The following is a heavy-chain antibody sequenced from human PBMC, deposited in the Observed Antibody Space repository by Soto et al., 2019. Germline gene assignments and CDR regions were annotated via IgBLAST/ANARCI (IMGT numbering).Heavy chain of an antibody. J-gene: IGHJ5*02. Sequence: ASVKVSCEASGYTFTGYYMHWVRQAPGQGLEWMGWINPNSGGTNYAQKFQGRVTMTRDTSISTAYMELSRLRSDDTAVYYCARDVFYYDSSGYPPWGQGTLVTVS. CDR2: INPNSGGT. CDR1: GYTFTGYY. CDR3: ARDVFYYDSSGYPP. V-gene: IGHV1-2*02. D-gene: IGHD3-22*01.